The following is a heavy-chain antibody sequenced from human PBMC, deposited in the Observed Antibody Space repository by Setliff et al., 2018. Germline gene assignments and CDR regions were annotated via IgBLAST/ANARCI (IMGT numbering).Heavy chain of an antibody. CDR2: IRSKAFSYAT. CDR1: GFTFSGSA. J-gene: IGHJ4*02. V-gene: IGHV3-73*01. D-gene: IGHD7-27*01. CDR3: IDGRNRAWGVY. Sequence: PGGSLRLSCAVSGFTFSGSAVHWVRQASGKGLEWVGRIRSKAFSYATRYTESMKGRFTISRDDSKNTAYLQMDSLRVEDTAVYYCIDGRNRAWGVYWGQGTLVTVSS.